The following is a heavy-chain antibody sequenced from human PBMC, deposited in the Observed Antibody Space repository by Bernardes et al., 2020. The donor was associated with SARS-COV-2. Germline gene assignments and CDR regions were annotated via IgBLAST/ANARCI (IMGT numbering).Heavy chain of an antibody. J-gene: IGHJ4*02. CDR1: GYTFTSYD. CDR3: ARGRSRITMIVVAQYYFDY. CDR2: MNPNSGNT. D-gene: IGHD3-22*01. Sequence: ASVKVSCKASGYTFTSYDINWVRQATGQGLEWMGWMNPNSGNTGYAQKFQGRVTMTRNTSISTAYMELSSLRSEDTAVYYCARGRSRITMIVVAQYYFDYWSQGTLVTVSS. V-gene: IGHV1-8*01.